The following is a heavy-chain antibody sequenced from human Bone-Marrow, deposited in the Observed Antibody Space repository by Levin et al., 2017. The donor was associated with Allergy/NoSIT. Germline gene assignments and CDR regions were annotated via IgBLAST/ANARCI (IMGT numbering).Heavy chain of an antibody. D-gene: IGHD3-10*01. J-gene: IGHJ4*02. CDR2: ISYDGSNK. CDR1: GFTFSSYA. V-gene: IGHV3-30-3*01. CDR3: ARDVGFFGELSPGGY. Sequence: QPGESLKISCAASGFTFSSYAMYWVRQAPGKGLEWVAGISYDGSNKDYADSVKGRITISRDNSKNTLDLQMNSLRAEDTAVYYCARDVGFFGELSPGGYWGQGTLVTVSP.